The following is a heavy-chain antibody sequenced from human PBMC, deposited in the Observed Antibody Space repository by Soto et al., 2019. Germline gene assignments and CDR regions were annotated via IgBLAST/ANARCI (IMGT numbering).Heavy chain of an antibody. V-gene: IGHV3-21*05. J-gene: IGHJ4*02. CDR2: ISSTSNIA. CDR1: GFTFTDYS. Sequence: GGSLRLSCEGSGFTFTDYSMLWVRQAPGKWLEWVSYISSTSNIAFYVDSVGGRFTTSRDNAKNSLYLQMNSLRDEDTAVYYCASCYGDYEFPCEYWGQGXLVTVYS. CDR3: ASCYGDYEFPCEY. D-gene: IGHD4-17*01.